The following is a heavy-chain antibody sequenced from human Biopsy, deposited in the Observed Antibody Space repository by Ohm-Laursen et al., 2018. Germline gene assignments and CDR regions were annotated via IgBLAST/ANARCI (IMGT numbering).Heavy chain of an antibody. Sequence: GTLSLTCTVSGGSMIHYYWNWIRQPPGKGLQWIGYVYYTGSTDYNPSLKSRVTISVDTSKNQFSLRLNSVTAADTAVYYCARATNSTGWPYYYFYGMDVWGQGTTVTVSS. CDR3: ARATNSTGWPYYYFYGMDV. CDR1: GGSMIHYY. CDR2: VYYTGST. V-gene: IGHV4-59*01. D-gene: IGHD2/OR15-2a*01. J-gene: IGHJ6*02.